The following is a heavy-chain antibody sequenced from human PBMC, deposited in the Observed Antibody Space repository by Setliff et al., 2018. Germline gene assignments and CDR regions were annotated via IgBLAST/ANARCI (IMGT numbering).Heavy chain of an antibody. Sequence: SETLSLTCAVYGGSFSTYYWNWIRQPPGKGLEWIGEINHSGSTNYNPSLKSRVTISVDTSKNQFPLKLRSVTAADTAVYYCASPRLSYYDNGAFPSDAFDLWGQGTMVTVSS. J-gene: IGHJ3*01. CDR2: INHSGST. CDR1: GGSFSTYY. V-gene: IGHV4-34*01. CDR3: ASPRLSYYDNGAFPSDAFDL. D-gene: IGHD3-22*01.